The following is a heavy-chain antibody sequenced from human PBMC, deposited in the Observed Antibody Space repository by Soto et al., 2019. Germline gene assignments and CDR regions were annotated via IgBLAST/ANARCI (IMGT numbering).Heavy chain of an antibody. CDR1: GFTFTSYA. J-gene: IGHJ4*02. CDR2: ISAYNGNT. Sequence: QVHLVQSGAEVKMPGASVKVSCKASGFTFTSYAFTWVRQAPGQGLEWMGWISAYNGNTNYARNFRGRVTMTTDSATSTVHMGLAGLSSEDAAVYFCARDFTGWPPDGVDSWGQGTLVSVSA. CDR3: ARDFTGWPPDGVDS. V-gene: IGHV1-18*01. D-gene: IGHD3-16*01.